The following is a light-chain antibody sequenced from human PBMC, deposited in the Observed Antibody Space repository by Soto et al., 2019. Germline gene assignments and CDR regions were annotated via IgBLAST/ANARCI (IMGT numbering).Light chain of an antibody. J-gene: IGKJ1*01. Sequence: EIVLTPSPATLSLSPVERATLSCRASQIVSRSFLGWYQQKPGQAPRVVIFAASNRAPGIPDRFSGSVSGTDFTLTISSLEPEDFAVYYCEQYGNSPRTFGQGTKVDIK. CDR1: QIVSRSF. V-gene: IGKV3-20*01. CDR2: AAS. CDR3: EQYGNSPRT.